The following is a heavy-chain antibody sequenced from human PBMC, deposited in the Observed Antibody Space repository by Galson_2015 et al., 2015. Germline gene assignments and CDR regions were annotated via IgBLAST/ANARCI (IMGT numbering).Heavy chain of an antibody. CDR3: ARAYSRHYYYYMDV. V-gene: IGHV1-2*04. CDR2: INPNSGGT. Sequence: SVKVSCKASGYTFTGYYMHWVRQAPGQGLEWMGWINPNSGGTNYAQKFQGWVTMTRDTSISTAYMELSRLRSDDTAVYYCARAYSRHYYYYMDVWGKGTTVTVSS. D-gene: IGHD6-13*01. J-gene: IGHJ6*03. CDR1: GYTFTGYY.